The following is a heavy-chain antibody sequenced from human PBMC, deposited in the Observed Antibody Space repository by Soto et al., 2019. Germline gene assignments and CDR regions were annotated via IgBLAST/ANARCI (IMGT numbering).Heavy chain of an antibody. CDR2: ISSSSSYI. D-gene: IGHD3-22*01. Sequence: GGSLRLSCAASGFTVSSYSMNWVRQAPGKGLEWVSSISSSSSYIYYADSVKGRFTISRDNAKNTLYLQMNSLRVEDTAVYYCANRNYYAKSGYTYPYFDFWGQRSLVTVSS. CDR1: GFTVSSYS. J-gene: IGHJ4*02. CDR3: ANRNYYAKSGYTYPYFDF. V-gene: IGHV3-21*01.